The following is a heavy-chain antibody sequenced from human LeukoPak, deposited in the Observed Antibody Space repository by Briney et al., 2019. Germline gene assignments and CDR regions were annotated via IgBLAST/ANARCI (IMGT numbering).Heavy chain of an antibody. J-gene: IGHJ4*02. CDR1: GGSISSGSYY. D-gene: IGHD3-3*01. CDR3: ARGTYYDFWSGYSR. Sequence: SQTLSLTCTVSGGSISSGSYYWSWIRQPAGKGLEWIGRIYTSGSTNYNPSLKSRVTISVYTSKNQFSLKLSSVTAADTAVYYCARGTYYDFWSGYSRWGQGTLVTVSS. V-gene: IGHV4-61*02. CDR2: IYTSGST.